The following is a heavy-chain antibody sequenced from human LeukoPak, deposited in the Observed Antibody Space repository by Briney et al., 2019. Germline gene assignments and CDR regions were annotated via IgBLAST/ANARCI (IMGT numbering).Heavy chain of an antibody. D-gene: IGHD3-22*01. J-gene: IGHJ4*02. CDR1: GFSFSSYA. Sequence: GGSLTLSCAASGFSFSSYAMSWVRQAPGKGLEWVSAISGSGGSTYYADSVKGRFTISRNNSKNTLYLQMNSLRAEDTAVYYCAKHSSGYYSHFDYWGQGTLVTVSS. V-gene: IGHV3-23*01. CDR3: AKHSSGYYSHFDY. CDR2: ISGSGGST.